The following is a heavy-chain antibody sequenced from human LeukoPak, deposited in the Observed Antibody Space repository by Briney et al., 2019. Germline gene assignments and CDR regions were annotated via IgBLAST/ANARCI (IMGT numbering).Heavy chain of an antibody. CDR1: GFTFSSYA. CDR2: ISGSGGST. J-gene: IGHJ3*02. CDR3: AKDKLGAFDI. D-gene: IGHD6-6*01. Sequence: GGSLRLSCTASGFTFSSYAMSWVRQAPGKGLEWVSAISGSGGSTYYADSVKGRFTVSRDNSKNTLYLQMDSLRAEDTAVYYCAKDKLGAFDIWGQGTMVTVSS. V-gene: IGHV3-23*01.